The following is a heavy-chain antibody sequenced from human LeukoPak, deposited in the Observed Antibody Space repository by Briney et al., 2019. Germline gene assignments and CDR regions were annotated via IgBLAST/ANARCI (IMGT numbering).Heavy chain of an antibody. Sequence: GGSLRLSCAASGFTFSNYAMGWVRQAPGKGLEWVSAISGSGGATYYADSAKGRFTISRDDSKNTLYLQMNSLRAEDTAVYYCAKYLDYSTVTTLDYWGQGTLVTVPS. D-gene: IGHD4-17*01. V-gene: IGHV3-23*01. CDR2: ISGSGGAT. CDR1: GFTFSNYA. CDR3: AKYLDYSTVTTLDY. J-gene: IGHJ4*02.